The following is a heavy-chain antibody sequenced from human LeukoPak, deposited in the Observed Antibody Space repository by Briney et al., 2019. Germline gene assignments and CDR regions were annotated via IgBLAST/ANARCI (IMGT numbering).Heavy chain of an antibody. CDR3: ARADSEYCGGDCQMYYFDY. CDR2: INPNSGGT. J-gene: IGHJ4*02. CDR1: GYTFTGYY. D-gene: IGHD2-21*02. Sequence: ASVKVSCKASGYTFTGYYMHWVRQAPGQGLEWMGWINPNSGGTNYAQKFQGRVTMTRDTSISTAYMELSRLRSDDTAVYYCARADSEYCGGDCQMYYFDYWGQGTLVTVSS. V-gene: IGHV1-2*02.